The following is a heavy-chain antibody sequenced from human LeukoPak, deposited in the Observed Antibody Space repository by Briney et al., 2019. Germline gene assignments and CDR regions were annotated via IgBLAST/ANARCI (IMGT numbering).Heavy chain of an antibody. Sequence: ASVKVPCKASGYTFTSYGISWVRQAPGQGLEWMGWISAYNGNTNYAQKLQGRVTMTTDTSTSTAYMELRSLRSDDTAVYYCARAGYSSSWYYSDYWGQGTLVTVSS. CDR1: GYTFTSYG. J-gene: IGHJ4*02. CDR2: ISAYNGNT. CDR3: ARAGYSSSWYYSDY. D-gene: IGHD6-13*01. V-gene: IGHV1-18*01.